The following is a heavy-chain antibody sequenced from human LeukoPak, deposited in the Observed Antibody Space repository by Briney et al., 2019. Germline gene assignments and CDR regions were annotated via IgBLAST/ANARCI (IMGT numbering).Heavy chain of an antibody. CDR1: GYTFTGYH. CDR3: TRDPEMATILFEC. CDR2: INPNTGDT. V-gene: IGHV1-2*02. J-gene: IGHJ4*02. D-gene: IGHD5-24*01. Sequence: GASVKVSCKASGYTFTGYHMHWVRQAPGQGLEWMGWINPNTGDTNYAQKFQGRATMTRDTSISAAYMELSWLRSDDTAVYYCTRDPEMATILFECWGQGTLVTVSS.